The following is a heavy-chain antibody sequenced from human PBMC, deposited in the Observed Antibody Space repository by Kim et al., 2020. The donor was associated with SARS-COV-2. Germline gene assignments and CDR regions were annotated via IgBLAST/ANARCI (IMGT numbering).Heavy chain of an antibody. D-gene: IGHD3-9*01. V-gene: IGHV4-59*01. CDR1: GGSIGTYY. J-gene: IGHJ4*02. Sequence: SETLSLTCTVSGGSIGTYYWSWIRQPPGKGLELIGYIYYTGSTNYNPSLKSRITISVDTSKNQFSLKLNSVTAADTAVYYCARAGYDILTGYSGVWDHWGQGTLVTVSS. CDR3: ARAGYDILTGYSGVWDH. CDR2: IYYTGST.